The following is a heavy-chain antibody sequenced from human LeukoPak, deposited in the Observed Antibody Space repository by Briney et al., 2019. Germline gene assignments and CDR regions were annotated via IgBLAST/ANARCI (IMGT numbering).Heavy chain of an antibody. CDR2: IKSDGSTT. D-gene: IGHD3-22*01. V-gene: IGHV3-74*01. Sequence: GGSLRLSCAASGFTFSGYYMHWVRQAPEKGLVWVSRIKSDGSTTNYADSVKGRFTISRDNAKNTLYLQMNSLRAEDTAVYYCVRVAPLDNSGPTWGQGTLATVSS. CDR1: GFTFSGYY. CDR3: VRVAPLDNSGPT. J-gene: IGHJ5*02.